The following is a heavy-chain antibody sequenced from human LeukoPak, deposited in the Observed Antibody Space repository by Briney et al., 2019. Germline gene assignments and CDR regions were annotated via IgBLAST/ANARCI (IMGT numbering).Heavy chain of an antibody. Sequence: GASVKVSCKTAGYTFSSHRISWVRQAPGQGLEWMGWISANSGDTKFAQKFQGRVTMTTETSTNTAYMELRSLRFDDTAIYYCARDKRYAFDNWGQGTLVSVSS. CDR1: GYTFSSHR. D-gene: IGHD3-9*01. CDR2: ISANSGDT. J-gene: IGHJ4*02. V-gene: IGHV1-18*01. CDR3: ARDKRYAFDN.